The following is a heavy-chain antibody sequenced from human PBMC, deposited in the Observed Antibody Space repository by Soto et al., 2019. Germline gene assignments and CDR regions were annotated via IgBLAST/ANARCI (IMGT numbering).Heavy chain of an antibody. J-gene: IGHJ6*03. V-gene: IGHV1-69*04. CDR3: ARDREGGYDYSPVERYYYYYMDV. CDR1: GGTFSSYT. CDR2: IIPILGIA. Sequence: ASVKVSCKASGGTFSSYTISWVRQAPGQGLEWMGRIIPILGIANYAQKFQGRVTITADKSTSTAYMELSSMGAEDTAVYYCARDREGGYDYSPVERYYYYYMDVWGKGTTVTVSS. D-gene: IGHD5-12*01.